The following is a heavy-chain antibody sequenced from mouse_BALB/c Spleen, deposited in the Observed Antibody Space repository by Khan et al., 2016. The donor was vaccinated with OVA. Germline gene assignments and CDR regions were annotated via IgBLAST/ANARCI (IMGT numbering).Heavy chain of an antibody. D-gene: IGHD2-1*01. CDR2: ISSGGDYT. V-gene: IGHV5-6*01. CDR1: GFTFSSYS. CDR3: AGHVTGWFAY. Sequence: EVELVESGGDLVKPGGSLKLSCAASGFTFSSYSMSWVRQTPDKRLEWVASISSGGDYTYYPDSVKGRFTISRDNAKNTPYLQMTDLKSEDTAMDYCAGHVTGWFAYWGQGTLVTVSA. J-gene: IGHJ3*01.